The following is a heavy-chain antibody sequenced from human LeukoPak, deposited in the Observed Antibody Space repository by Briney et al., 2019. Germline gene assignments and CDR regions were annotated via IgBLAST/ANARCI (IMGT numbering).Heavy chain of an antibody. J-gene: IGHJ6*03. CDR2: IKTDGSST. CDR3: ARGRHLYSYAYDYYMDV. Sequence: PGGSLRLSCAASGFTFSSYWMHWVRQAPGKGLVWVSHIKTDGSSTNYADSVKGRFTISRDNAKNTLYLQVDSLRAEDTAVYYCARGRHLYSYAYDYYMDVWGKGTTVTISS. CDR1: GFTFSSYW. V-gene: IGHV3-74*01. D-gene: IGHD5-18*01.